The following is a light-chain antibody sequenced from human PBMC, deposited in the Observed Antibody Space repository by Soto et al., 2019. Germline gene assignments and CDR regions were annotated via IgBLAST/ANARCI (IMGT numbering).Light chain of an antibody. Sequence: EIVLTKSPGTLSLSPGERVTLSCRASQSVSNNLLAWYQQKPGQAPRLLIHGTSNSATGIPYRFSRSGSRTNFTLTFSRLEAEDVAVYYCEYYGSSITFGGGTKVEIK. CDR2: GTS. V-gene: IGKV3-20*01. CDR1: QSVSNNL. CDR3: EYYGSSIT. J-gene: IGKJ4*01.